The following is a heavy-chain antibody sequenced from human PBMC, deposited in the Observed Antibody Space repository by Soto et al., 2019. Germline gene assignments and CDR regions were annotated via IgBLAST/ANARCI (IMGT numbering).Heavy chain of an antibody. D-gene: IGHD5-12*01. J-gene: IGHJ4*02. CDR2: IWPGDSDT. CDR3: VRIPTGRDGYNYFDY. CDR1: GYSFTSYW. V-gene: IGHV5-51*01. Sequence: PGESLKISCKGSGYSFTSYWIGWVRQMPGKGLEWMGIIWPGDSDTRYSPSFQGQVTISADKSIITAYLQWSGLKASDTAMYYCVRIPTGRDGYNYFDYWGQGTLVTVSS.